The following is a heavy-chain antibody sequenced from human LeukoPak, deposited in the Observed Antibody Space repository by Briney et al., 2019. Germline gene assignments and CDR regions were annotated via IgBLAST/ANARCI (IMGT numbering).Heavy chain of an antibody. CDR3: AREQLGYYYDSSGYLY. D-gene: IGHD3-22*01. Sequence: PGGSLRLSCAASGFTFSSYSMNWVRQAPRKGLEWVSSISSSSSYIYYADSVKGRFTISRNNAKNSLYLQMNSLRAEDTAVYYCAREQLGYYYDSSGYLYWGQGTLVTVSS. CDR1: GFTFSSYS. J-gene: IGHJ4*02. CDR2: ISSSSSYI. V-gene: IGHV3-21*01.